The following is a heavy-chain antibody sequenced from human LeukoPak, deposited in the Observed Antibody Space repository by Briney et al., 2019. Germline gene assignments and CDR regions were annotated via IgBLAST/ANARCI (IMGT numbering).Heavy chain of an antibody. V-gene: IGHV3-30*02. CDR3: AKNFPHSSGSFDY. CDR2: IRYDGSNK. CDR1: GFTFSTYG. J-gene: IGHJ4*02. D-gene: IGHD3-22*01. Sequence: GGSLRLSCAVSGFTFSTYGMHWVRQAPGKGLEWVAFIRYDGSNKYYVDFVKGRFTISRDNSENTLYLQMDNLRAEDTAVYYCAKNFPHSSGSFDYWGQGTLVTVSS.